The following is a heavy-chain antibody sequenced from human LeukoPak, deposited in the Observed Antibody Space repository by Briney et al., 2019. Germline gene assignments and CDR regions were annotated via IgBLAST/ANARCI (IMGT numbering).Heavy chain of an antibody. Sequence: PGGSLRLSCAASGFTLSDWWMNWVRQAPGKGLEWVSSISSSSSYIYYADSVKGRFTISRDNAKNSLYLQMNSLRAEDTAVYYCARVWTTSRGAFDIWGQGTMVTVSS. CDR1: GFTLSDWW. J-gene: IGHJ3*02. D-gene: IGHD3/OR15-3a*01. CDR3: ARVWTTSRGAFDI. V-gene: IGHV3-21*01. CDR2: ISSSSSYI.